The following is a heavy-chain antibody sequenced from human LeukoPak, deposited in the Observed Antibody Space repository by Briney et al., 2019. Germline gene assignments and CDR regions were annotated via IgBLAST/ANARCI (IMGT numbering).Heavy chain of an antibody. CDR1: GFTLSNAW. CDR3: TTEPFGLVVPQVI. Sequence: GGSLRLSCAASGFTLSNAWMSWVRQAPGKGLEWVGRIKSKTDGGTTDYAAPVKGRFIISRDDSKNTLYLQMNSLKTEDTAVYYCTTEPFGLVVPQVIWGQGTLVTVSS. V-gene: IGHV3-15*01. D-gene: IGHD2-15*01. CDR2: IKSKTDGGTT. J-gene: IGHJ4*02.